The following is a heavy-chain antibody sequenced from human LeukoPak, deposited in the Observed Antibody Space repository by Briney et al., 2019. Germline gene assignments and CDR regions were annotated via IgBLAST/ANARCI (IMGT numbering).Heavy chain of an antibody. Sequence: GASVKVSCKASGYTFTSYGISWVRQAPGQGLEWMGWISAYNGNTNYAQKLQGRVTMTTDTSTSTAYMELRSLRSDDTAVYYCAAWYYYDSSGYPVWYAFDIWGQGTMVTASS. J-gene: IGHJ3*02. CDR1: GYTFTSYG. D-gene: IGHD3-22*01. CDR2: ISAYNGNT. V-gene: IGHV1-18*01. CDR3: AAWYYYDSSGYPVWYAFDI.